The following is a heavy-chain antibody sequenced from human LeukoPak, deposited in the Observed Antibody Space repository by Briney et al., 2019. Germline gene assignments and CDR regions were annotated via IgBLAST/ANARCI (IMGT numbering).Heavy chain of an antibody. CDR3: ARDQQQGDHYSFYYMDF. D-gene: IGHD1/OR15-1a*01. CDR2: ISPHKGNT. V-gene: IGHV1-18*01. J-gene: IGHJ6*03. Sequence: ASVKVSCKGIGYTFSNHGITWVRQAPGQGLEWIGWISPHKGNTNYQQRLQGRLILTTDASTSTAYMDLRDLRSDDTAIYYCARDQQQGDHYSFYYMDFWGEGTIVIVSS. CDR1: GYTFSNHG.